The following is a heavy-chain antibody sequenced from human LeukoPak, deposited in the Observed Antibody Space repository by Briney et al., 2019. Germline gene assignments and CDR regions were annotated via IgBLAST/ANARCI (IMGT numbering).Heavy chain of an antibody. Sequence: PGGSLRLSCTASGFTFSSYWMHWVRQAPGKGLVWFSRINSDGSTTTYADSVKGRFTISRDNAKNTLYLQMNSLRVEDTAVYYCARPHTGFDSWGQGTLVTVSS. V-gene: IGHV3-74*01. CDR3: ARPHTGFDS. CDR2: INSDGSTT. CDR1: GFTFSSYW. J-gene: IGHJ4*02.